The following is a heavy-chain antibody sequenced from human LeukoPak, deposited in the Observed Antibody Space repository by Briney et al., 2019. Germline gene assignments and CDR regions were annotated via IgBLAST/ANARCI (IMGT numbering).Heavy chain of an antibody. CDR2: INPSGGTT. J-gene: IGHJ4*02. Sequence: ASVKVSCKASGYTFTSYHMHWVRQAPGQGLEWMGIINPSGGTTNYAQKFRGRVTMTRDMSTSTVYMELSSLRSEDTAVYYCAVCDGSGSYSFDYWGQGTLVTVSS. V-gene: IGHV1-46*01. CDR3: AVCDGSGSYSFDY. D-gene: IGHD3-10*01. CDR1: GYTFTSYH.